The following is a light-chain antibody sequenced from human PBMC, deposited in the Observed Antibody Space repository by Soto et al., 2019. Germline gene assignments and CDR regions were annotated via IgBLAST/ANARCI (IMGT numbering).Light chain of an antibody. Sequence: DIQMTQSPSTLSASVGDRVTITCRASHSINAWLAWYQQKPGKAPKILIYDASSLESGVPSRFSGSGSGTEFPLTISSLQPDDFATYYCQQYSSYSTFGQGTKVEVK. CDR2: DAS. J-gene: IGKJ1*01. CDR1: HSINAW. V-gene: IGKV1-5*01. CDR3: QQYSSYST.